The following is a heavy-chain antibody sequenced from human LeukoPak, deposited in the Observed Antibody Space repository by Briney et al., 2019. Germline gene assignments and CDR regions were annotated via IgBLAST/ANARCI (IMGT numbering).Heavy chain of an antibody. V-gene: IGHV3-23*01. D-gene: IGHD4-17*01. CDR2: IRGSGGGT. CDR3: TRDPNGDYVGAFDM. J-gene: IGHJ3*02. Sequence: QAGGSLRLSCAASGITFSTYAMTWVRQAPGKGLEWVSSIRGSGGGTDYADSVKGRFTISRDNSRDTLFLQMNSLRAEDTALYYCTRDPNGDYVGAFDMWGPGTMATVSS. CDR1: GITFSTYA.